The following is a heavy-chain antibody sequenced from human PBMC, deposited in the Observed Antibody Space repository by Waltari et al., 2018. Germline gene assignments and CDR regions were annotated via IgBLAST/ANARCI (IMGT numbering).Heavy chain of an antibody. J-gene: IGHJ4*02. CDR1: GFNFSTHG. D-gene: IGHD4-4*01. Sequence: GGGVVQPGGSLRLSCAAAGFNFSTHGMHWVRQTPGQGLQWVAFIRFDGRNKYYADSVKGRFTLSRDNSKNTLSLQMNSLRAEDSAVYYCAKDRINYAFFDSWGQGTLVTVSS. V-gene: IGHV3-30*02. CDR3: AKDRINYAFFDS. CDR2: IRFDGRNK.